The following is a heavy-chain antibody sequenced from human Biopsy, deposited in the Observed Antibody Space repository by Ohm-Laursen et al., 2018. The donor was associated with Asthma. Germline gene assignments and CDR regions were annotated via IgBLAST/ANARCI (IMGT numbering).Heavy chain of an antibody. J-gene: IGHJ4*02. CDR3: AREGVAGTHIED. V-gene: IGHV3-30-3*01. CDR2: ISYDGSSI. D-gene: IGHD6-19*01. Sequence: RSLRLSCSAIRFTYAMHWVRQAPGKGLEWVAVISYDGSSIYYADSVKGRFTISRDNSKNTLSLQMNSLTAEDTAVYYCAREGVAGTHIEDWGQGTLVTVSS. CDR1: RFTYA.